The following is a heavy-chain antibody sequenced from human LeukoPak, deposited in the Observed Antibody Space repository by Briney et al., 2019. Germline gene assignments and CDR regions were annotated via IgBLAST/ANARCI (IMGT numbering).Heavy chain of an antibody. CDR1: GYSFSNYW. CDR3: ARRYYYGSGSWDTFDY. J-gene: IGHJ4*02. Sequence: GESLKISCKGSGYSFSNYWIGWVRQMPGKGLEWMGIIYPDDSDTRYSPYFQGQVTISADKSINTAYPQWSSLKASDSALYYCARRYYYGSGSWDTFDYWGQGTLVTVST. CDR2: IYPDDSDT. D-gene: IGHD3-10*01. V-gene: IGHV5-51*01.